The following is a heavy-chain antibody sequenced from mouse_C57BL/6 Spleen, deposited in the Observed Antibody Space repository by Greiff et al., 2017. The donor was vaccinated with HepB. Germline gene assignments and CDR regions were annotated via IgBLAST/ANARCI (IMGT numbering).Heavy chain of an antibody. J-gene: IGHJ4*01. V-gene: IGHV5-17*01. CDR1: GFTFSDYG. CDR2: ISSGSSTI. Sequence: EVQVVESGGGLVKPGGSLKLSCAASGFTFSDYGMHWVRQAPEKGLEWVAYISSGSSTIYYADTVKGRFTISRDNAKNTLFLQMTSLRSEDTAMYDCARRTIYYGTSGAMDYWGQGTSVTVSS. CDR3: ARRTIYYGTSGAMDY. D-gene: IGHD2-1*01.